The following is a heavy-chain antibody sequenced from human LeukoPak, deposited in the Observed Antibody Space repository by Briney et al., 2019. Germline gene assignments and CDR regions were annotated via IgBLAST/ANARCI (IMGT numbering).Heavy chain of an antibody. D-gene: IGHD4-23*01. Sequence: GESLKISCKGSGYSFTSYWIGWVRQMPGKGLGWVGIISPGDSDIAYSPSFQGQVTISADKSISTAFLQWSSLKASDTAMYYCARWPKGRTNWFDPWGQGTLVTVSS. J-gene: IGHJ5*02. CDR2: ISPGDSDI. V-gene: IGHV5-51*01. CDR1: GYSFTSYW. CDR3: ARWPKGRTNWFDP.